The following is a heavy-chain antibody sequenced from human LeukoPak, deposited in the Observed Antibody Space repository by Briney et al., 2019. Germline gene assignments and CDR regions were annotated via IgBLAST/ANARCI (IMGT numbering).Heavy chain of an antibody. Sequence: PGRSLRLSCAASGFTLTGYGMHWVRQAPGKGLEWVAVIWYDGNNKYYVDSVKGRFTTSRDTSKNTLYLQMNSLRGEDTAIYYCARDGLASIGLDMWGQGTVVTVSS. D-gene: IGHD6-13*01. V-gene: IGHV3-33*01. CDR3: ARDGLASIGLDM. J-gene: IGHJ3*02. CDR2: IWYDGNNK. CDR1: GFTLTGYG.